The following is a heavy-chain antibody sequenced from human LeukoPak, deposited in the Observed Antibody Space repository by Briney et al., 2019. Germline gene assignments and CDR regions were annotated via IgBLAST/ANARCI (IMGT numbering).Heavy chain of an antibody. J-gene: IGHJ4*02. V-gene: IGHV3-21*04. CDR2: ISSSSSYI. CDR1: GFTFSSYS. Sequence: GGSLRLSCAASGFTFSSYSMNWVRQASGKGLEWVSSISSSSSYIYYADSVKGRFTISRDNSKNTLYLQMNSLRAEDTAVYYCARASSSWYKTERNYFDYWGQGTLVTVSS. CDR3: ARASSSWYKTERNYFDY. D-gene: IGHD6-13*01.